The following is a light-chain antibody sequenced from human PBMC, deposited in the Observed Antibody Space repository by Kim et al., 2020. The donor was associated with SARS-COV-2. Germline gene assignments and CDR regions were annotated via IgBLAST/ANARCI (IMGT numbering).Light chain of an antibody. V-gene: IGKV3-20*01. CDR3: QQYGSSPRYT. CDR2: GAS. J-gene: IGKJ2*01. Sequence: SPGERATLSCRASQSVSSSYVAWYQQKPGQAPRLLIYGASSRATGIPDRFSGSGSGTDFTLTISRLEPEDFAVYYCQQYGSSPRYTFGQGTKLEI. CDR1: QSVSSSY.